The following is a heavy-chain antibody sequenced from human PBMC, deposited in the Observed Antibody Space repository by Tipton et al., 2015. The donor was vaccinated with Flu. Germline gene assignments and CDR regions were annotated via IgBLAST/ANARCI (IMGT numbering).Heavy chain of an antibody. D-gene: IGHD3-22*01. Sequence: TLSLTCTVSGGSISSSSYSWGWIRQPPGKGLEWIGRIYYSGSTYYNPSLKSRVTISVDTSKNQFSLKLSSVTAADTAVYYCARRGIVVVRRSDAFDIWGQGTMVTVSS. CDR3: ARRGIVVVRRSDAFDI. CDR1: GGSISSSSYS. CDR2: IYYSGST. V-gene: IGHV4-39*07. J-gene: IGHJ3*02.